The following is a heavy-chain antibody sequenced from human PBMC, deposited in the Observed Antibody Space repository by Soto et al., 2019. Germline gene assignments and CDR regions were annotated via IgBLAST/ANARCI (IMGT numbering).Heavy chain of an antibody. D-gene: IGHD3-10*01. CDR2: IEEDGSKQ. CDR1: GFTFSSSW. J-gene: IGHJ3*02. V-gene: IGHV3-7*01. Sequence: EVQLVESGGGLVQPGGSLRLSCAASGFTFSSSWMSWVRQAPGKGLEWVANIEEDGSKQYYVDSVKGRFTISRNNAKNSLCLQMNRLIGEDAGVYWCAGAALSGFDIWGRGTMITVSS. CDR3: AGAALSGFDI.